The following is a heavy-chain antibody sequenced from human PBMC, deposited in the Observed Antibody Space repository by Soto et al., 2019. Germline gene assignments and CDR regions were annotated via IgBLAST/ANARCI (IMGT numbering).Heavy chain of an antibody. V-gene: IGHV1-69*12. J-gene: IGHJ2*01. CDR1: GGTFSSYA. CDR2: IIPIFGTA. Sequence: QVQLVQSGAEVKKPGSSVKVSCKASGGTFSSYAISWVRQAPGQGLEWMGGIIPIFGTANYAQKFQGRVTITADEFTSKAYMQLSSLRAEDTAVYYGARRHYGDSEDWYFDLWGRGTLVTVSS. CDR3: ARRHYGDSEDWYFDL. D-gene: IGHD4-17*01.